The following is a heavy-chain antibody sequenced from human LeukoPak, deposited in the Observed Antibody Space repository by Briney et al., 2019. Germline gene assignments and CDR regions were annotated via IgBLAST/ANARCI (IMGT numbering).Heavy chain of an antibody. V-gene: IGHV4-59*12. CDR2: IYYSGGT. Sequence: SETLSLTCIVSGGSISSYYWSWIRQPPGKGLEWIGYIYYSGGTNYNPSLKSRVTISVDTSKNQFSLKLSSVTAADTAVYYCARDTRDWTGSGTWGYCYYMDVWGKGTTVTISS. CDR3: ARDTRDWTGSGTWGYCYYMDV. J-gene: IGHJ6*03. D-gene: IGHD3-10*01. CDR1: GGSISSYY.